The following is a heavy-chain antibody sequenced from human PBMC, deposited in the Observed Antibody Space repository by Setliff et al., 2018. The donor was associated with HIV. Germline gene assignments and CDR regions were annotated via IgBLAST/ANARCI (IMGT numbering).Heavy chain of an antibody. CDR1: GGSISNYY. CDR2: IYYSGSP. Sequence: SETLSLTCTVSGGSISNYYWSWIRQPPGKELVWIGYIYYSGSPNYNPSLKSRVTISVDTSKNQFSLNLSSVTAADTAVYYCARATTTPIAGMLAPPPDYWGQGTLVTVSS. V-gene: IGHV4-59*01. CDR3: ARATTTPIAGMLAPPPDY. J-gene: IGHJ4*02. D-gene: IGHD6-13*01.